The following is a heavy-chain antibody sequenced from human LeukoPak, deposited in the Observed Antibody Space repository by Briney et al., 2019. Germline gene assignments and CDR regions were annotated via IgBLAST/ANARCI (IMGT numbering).Heavy chain of an antibody. D-gene: IGHD5-18*01. Sequence: SETLSLTCTVSGGSISSYYWSWIRQPPGKGLEWIGYIYYSGSTDYIPSLRSRVTISVDTSKSQFSLKLSSVTAADTAVYYCASGRGLYSFYAFDIWGQGTMVTVSS. CDR2: IYYSGST. CDR1: GGSISSYY. CDR3: ASGRGLYSFYAFDI. J-gene: IGHJ3*02. V-gene: IGHV4-59*01.